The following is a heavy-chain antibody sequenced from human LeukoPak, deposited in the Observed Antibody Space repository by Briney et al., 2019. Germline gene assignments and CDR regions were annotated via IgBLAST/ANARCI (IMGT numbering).Heavy chain of an antibody. V-gene: IGHV3-21*01. CDR3: ARDGGDYVWGSYNDY. D-gene: IGHD3-16*01. J-gene: IGHJ4*02. CDR1: GFTFSSYS. Sequence: GSLRLSCAASGFTFSSYSMNWVRQAPGKGLEWVSSISSSSSYMYYADSVKGRFTIPRDNAKNSLYLQMNSLRAEDTAVYYCARDGGDYVWGSYNDYWGQGTLVTVSS. CDR2: ISSSSSYM.